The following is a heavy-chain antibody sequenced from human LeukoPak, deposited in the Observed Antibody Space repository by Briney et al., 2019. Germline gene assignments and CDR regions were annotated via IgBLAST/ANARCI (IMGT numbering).Heavy chain of an antibody. Sequence: SETLSLTSAVSGGSINTYNGWSWVRQPPEKGLEWIGEISHSGNTNYNPSLKSRVSISLDKSKKQFSLKLTSVTAADTAVYYCAREGDSRYFDYWGQGTLVTVSS. V-gene: IGHV4-4*02. CDR1: GGSINTYNG. CDR3: AREGDSRYFDY. D-gene: IGHD2-21*02. J-gene: IGHJ4*02. CDR2: ISHSGNT.